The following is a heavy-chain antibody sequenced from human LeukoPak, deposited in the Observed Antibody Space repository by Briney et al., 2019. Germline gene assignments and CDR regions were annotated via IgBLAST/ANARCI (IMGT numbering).Heavy chain of an antibody. CDR1: GFTFNIYT. Sequence: GGSLRLSCAASGFTFNIYTMNWVRQAPGKGLEWVSSISSSSNSIHYADSVKGRFTISRDNAKNSLYLQMNSLRAEDTAVYYCARVGPTGYFDYWGQKTLVTVSS. CDR3: ARVGPTGYFDY. J-gene: IGHJ4*02. D-gene: IGHD4-17*01. V-gene: IGHV3-21*01. CDR2: ISSSSNSI.